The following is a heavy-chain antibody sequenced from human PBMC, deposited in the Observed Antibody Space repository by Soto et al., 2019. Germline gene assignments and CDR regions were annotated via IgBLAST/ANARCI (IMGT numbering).Heavy chain of an antibody. J-gene: IGHJ4*02. D-gene: IGHD5-12*01. CDR1: GGTFSSYA. V-gene: IGHV1-69*12. Sequence: QVQLVQSGAEVKKPGSSVKVSCKASGGTFSSYAISWVRQAPGQGLEWMGGIIPIFGTANYAQKFQGRVTITADEPTRTAYMELRSLRSEGTAVYYCARVPQDEMATISGYWGQGTLVTVSS. CDR3: ARVPQDEMATISGY. CDR2: IIPIFGTA.